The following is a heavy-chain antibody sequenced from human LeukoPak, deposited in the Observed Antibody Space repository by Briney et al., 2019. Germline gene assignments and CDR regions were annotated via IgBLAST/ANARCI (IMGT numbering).Heavy chain of an antibody. CDR3: ARNEAYYYYYYMDV. V-gene: IGHV3-74*01. Sequence: PGGSLRLSCAASGFTFSSYWMHWVRQAPGKGLVWVSRINTDGSRTSYADSVKGRFTISRDNAKITLYLQMNSLRAEDTAVYYCARNEAYYYYYYMDVWGKGTTVTISS. J-gene: IGHJ6*03. D-gene: IGHD1-1*01. CDR2: INTDGSRT. CDR1: GFTFSSYW.